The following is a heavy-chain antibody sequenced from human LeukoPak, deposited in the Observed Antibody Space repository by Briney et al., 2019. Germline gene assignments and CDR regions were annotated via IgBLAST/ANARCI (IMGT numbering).Heavy chain of an antibody. CDR1: GGSIDNHY. CDR3: ARDLGYFGSGSYLGWFDP. V-gene: IGHV4-59*11. CDR2: IYYSGST. Sequence: SETLSLTCSVSGGSIDNHYWTWIRRPPGKGLEWIGHIYYSGSTTYNPSLKSRVTISVDTSKNQFSLKLSSVTPADTAAYYCARDLGYFGSGSYLGWFDPRGQGTLVTVSS. J-gene: IGHJ5*02. D-gene: IGHD3-10*01.